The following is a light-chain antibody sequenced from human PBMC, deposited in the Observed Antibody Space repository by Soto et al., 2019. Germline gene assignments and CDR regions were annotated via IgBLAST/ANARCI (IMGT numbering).Light chain of an antibody. CDR2: GAS. V-gene: IGKV3-20*01. J-gene: IGKJ1*01. Sequence: EIVLTQSPGTLSLSPGERATLSCRASQSVSNNYLAWYQQKPGQAPRLLIYGASTRATGIPDRFSGSGSGTDFTLTISRLEPEDFAVYYCQQSGSSGTFGQGTKVEIK. CDR3: QQSGSSGT. CDR1: QSVSNNY.